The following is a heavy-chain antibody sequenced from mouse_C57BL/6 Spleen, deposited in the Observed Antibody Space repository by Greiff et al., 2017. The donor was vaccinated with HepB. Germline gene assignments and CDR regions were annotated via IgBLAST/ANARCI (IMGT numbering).Heavy chain of an antibody. Sequence: VQLQQSGPELVKPGASVKISCKASGYAFSSSWMNWVKQRPGKGLGWIGRIYPGDGDTNYNGKFKGKATLTADKSSSTAYMQLSSLTSEDSAVYFCATMVTTLRWYFDVWGTGTTVTVSS. CDR3: ATMVTTLRWYFDV. D-gene: IGHD2-2*01. CDR2: IYPGDGDT. J-gene: IGHJ1*03. CDR1: GYAFSSSW. V-gene: IGHV1-82*01.